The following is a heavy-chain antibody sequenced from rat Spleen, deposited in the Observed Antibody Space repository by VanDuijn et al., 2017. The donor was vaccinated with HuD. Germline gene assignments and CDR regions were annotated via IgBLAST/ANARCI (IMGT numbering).Heavy chain of an antibody. D-gene: IGHD1-9*01. CDR1: GFTFSSFP. CDR2: ISPSGVT. Sequence: EVQLVESGGGLVQPGRSMRLSCAASGFTFSSFPMAWVRQAPTKGLEWVASISPSGVTYYRDSVKGRFTISRDDAKSTLSLQMDSLRSEDTATYYCVRRHYGYTDYFDYWGQGVMVTVSS. CDR3: VRRHYGYTDYFDY. V-gene: IGHV5-46*01. J-gene: IGHJ2*01.